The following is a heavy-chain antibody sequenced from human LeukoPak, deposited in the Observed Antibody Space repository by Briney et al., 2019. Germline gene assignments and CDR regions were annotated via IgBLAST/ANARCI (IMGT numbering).Heavy chain of an antibody. Sequence: TFTGXXMHWVRXXXGQGLEWMGWINPNSGGTNYAQKFQGRVTMTRDTSISTAYMELSRLRSDDTAVYYCASYYYGSGSYYPFDYWGQGTLVTVSS. D-gene: IGHD3-10*01. CDR1: TFTGXX. V-gene: IGHV1-2*02. J-gene: IGHJ4*02. CDR3: ASYYYGSGSYYPFDY. CDR2: INPNSGGT.